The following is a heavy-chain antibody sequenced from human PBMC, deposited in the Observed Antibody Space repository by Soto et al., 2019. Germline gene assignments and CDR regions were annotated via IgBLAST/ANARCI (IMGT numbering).Heavy chain of an antibody. J-gene: IGHJ4*02. CDR2: IYWDDDK. D-gene: IGHD6-19*01. CDR3: AHRYRSGWCEY. CDR1: GFSLSTDGVA. Sequence: QITLKESGPTLVKPTQTLTLTCTFSGFSLSTDGVAVGWIRQPPGKALEWLALIYWDDDKRYSPSQNNRLTXTXXTSQDPLVLTITNMDPVDIATYFCAHRYRSGWCEYRGQGNLVTVSS. V-gene: IGHV2-5*02.